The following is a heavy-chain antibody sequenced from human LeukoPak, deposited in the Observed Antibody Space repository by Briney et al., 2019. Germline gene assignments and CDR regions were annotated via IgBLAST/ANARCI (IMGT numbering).Heavy chain of an antibody. D-gene: IGHD6-13*01. CDR3: AGDSGSNWNAFDI. J-gene: IGHJ3*02. Sequence: GSLRLSCAASGFTFSSYAMSWVRQAPGKGLEWVSAISGSGGSTYYADSVKSRFTISRDNSKNTLYLQMNSLRAEDTAVYYCAGDSGSNWNAFDIWGQGTMVTVSS. CDR2: ISGSGGST. V-gene: IGHV3-23*01. CDR1: GFTFSSYA.